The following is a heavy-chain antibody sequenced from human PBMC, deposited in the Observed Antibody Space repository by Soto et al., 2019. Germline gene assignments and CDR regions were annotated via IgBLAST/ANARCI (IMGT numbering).Heavy chain of an antibody. CDR1: GFTFSSYG. CDR3: ARGRSPAAMVSLYYFDY. Sequence: GGSLRLSCAASGFTFSSYGMHWVRQAPGKGLEWVAVIWYDGSNKYYADSVKGRFTISRDNSKNTLYLQMNSLRAEDTAVYYCARGRSPAAMVSLYYFDYWGQGTLVTVSS. CDR2: IWYDGSNK. J-gene: IGHJ4*02. V-gene: IGHV3-33*01. D-gene: IGHD5-18*01.